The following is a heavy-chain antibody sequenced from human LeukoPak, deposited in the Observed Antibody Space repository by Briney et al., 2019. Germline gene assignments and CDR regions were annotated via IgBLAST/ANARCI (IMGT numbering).Heavy chain of an antibody. CDR1: GVTFSRYS. D-gene: IGHD6-13*01. J-gene: IGHJ6*02. CDR3: ARVRMPGIEASSNDGMDV. Sequence: KPAGSLRLSCAASGVTFSRYSMNWIRQAPGKGLEWVSSISTGSTCINYPYSVKGLFTMCRDNVKDELYMKLNSLRAEDTAVYYCARVRMPGIEASSNDGMDVWGQGTTVTVSS. CDR2: ISTGSTCI. V-gene: IGHV3-21*01.